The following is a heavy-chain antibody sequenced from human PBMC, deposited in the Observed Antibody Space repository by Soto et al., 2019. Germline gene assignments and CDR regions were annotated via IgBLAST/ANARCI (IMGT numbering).Heavy chain of an antibody. Sequence: PGGSLRLSCEVSGFTLRSYAMTWVRQAPGRGLEWVSTVGDTNTNTYYAASVKGRFTISRDNSKNTLFLQLNNLRAEDTAVYYCARDADSSGLHYWGQGILVTVSS. J-gene: IGHJ4*02. V-gene: IGHV3-23*01. CDR3: ARDADSSGLHY. CDR1: GFTLRSYA. D-gene: IGHD6-19*01. CDR2: VGDTNTNT.